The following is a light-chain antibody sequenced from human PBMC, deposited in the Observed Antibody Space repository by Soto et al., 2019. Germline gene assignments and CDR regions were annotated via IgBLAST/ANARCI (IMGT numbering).Light chain of an antibody. J-gene: IGLJ2*01. CDR3: QSYDSSLSAL. CDR1: SSNIGAGYD. Sequence: QSVLTQPPSVSGAPGQRVTISCTGSSSNIGAGYDVHWYQQLPGTAPKLLIYGNNNRPPGVPDRFSGSKSGTSASLAITGLQAEDEADYYCQSYDSSLSALFGGGTKLTVL. V-gene: IGLV1-40*01. CDR2: GNN.